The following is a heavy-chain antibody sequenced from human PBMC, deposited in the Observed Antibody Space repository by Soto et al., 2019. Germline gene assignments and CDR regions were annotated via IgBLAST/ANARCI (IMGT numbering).Heavy chain of an antibody. Sequence: GGSLRLSCAASGFTFSGSAMHWVRQASGKGLEWVGRIRSKANSYATAYAASVKGRFTISRDDSKNTAYLQMNSLKTEDTAVYYCTHPYSSSWYGXRDAFDIWGQGTMVTVSS. V-gene: IGHV3-73*01. J-gene: IGHJ3*02. CDR2: IRSKANSYAT. CDR1: GFTFSGSA. D-gene: IGHD6-13*01. CDR3: THPYSSSWYGXRDAFDI.